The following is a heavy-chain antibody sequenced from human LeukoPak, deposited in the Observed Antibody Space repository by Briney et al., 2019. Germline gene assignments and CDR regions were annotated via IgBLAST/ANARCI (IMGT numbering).Heavy chain of an antibody. J-gene: IGHJ5*02. CDR3: ARDLYRNWFDP. CDR2: IFYSGST. CDR1: GGSISSYY. Sequence: SETLSLTCTVSGGSISSYYWSWIRQPPGKGLEWIGYIFYSGSTNYNPSLKSRVTISVDTSENQFPLKLSSVTAADTAVYYCARDLYRNWFDPWGQGTLVTVSS. V-gene: IGHV4-59*01. D-gene: IGHD5/OR15-5a*01.